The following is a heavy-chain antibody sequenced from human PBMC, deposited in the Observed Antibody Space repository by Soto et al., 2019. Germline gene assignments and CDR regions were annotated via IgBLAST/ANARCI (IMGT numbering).Heavy chain of an antibody. CDR2: MNPNSGNT. D-gene: IGHD6-13*01. Sequence: GASVKVSCKASGYTFTSYDINWVRQATGQGLEWMGWMNPNSGNTGYAQKFQGRVTMTRNTSISTAYMELSSLRSEDTAVYYCARGQLGRIAAAGIYYYYCYMDVWGKGTTVTVSS. J-gene: IGHJ6*03. CDR1: GYTFTSYD. V-gene: IGHV1-8*01. CDR3: ARGQLGRIAAAGIYYYYCYMDV.